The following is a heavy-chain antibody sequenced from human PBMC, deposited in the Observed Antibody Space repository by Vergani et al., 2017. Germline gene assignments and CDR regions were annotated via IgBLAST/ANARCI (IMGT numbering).Heavy chain of an antibody. Sequence: EVQLLESGGGLVQPGGSLRLTCAASEFTFSNYAMNWVRQAPGKGLEWFSGISGSGVSAYYTDSVTCRFTISRDNSKTMLFLQINNLRTEDTAIYYCAKQYFVSGNYLFDYWGQGTLVTVSS. J-gene: IGHJ4*02. CDR3: AKQYFVSGNYLFDY. D-gene: IGHD3-10*01. V-gene: IGHV3-23*01. CDR2: ISGSGVSA. CDR1: EFTFSNYA.